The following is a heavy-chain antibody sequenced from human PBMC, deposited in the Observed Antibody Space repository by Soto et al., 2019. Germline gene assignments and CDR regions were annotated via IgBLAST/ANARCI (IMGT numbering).Heavy chain of an antibody. J-gene: IGHJ5*02. CDR1: GGSTRRYF. V-gene: IGHV4-59*01. CDR3: ARYVNPYDTAVWFDP. Sequence: PSKPLSLTCTVSGGSTRRYFWSWPRRPPGKGLEWIGCIYYRGTTNYTSSLKSRVTISLDTSKNQVSLRLRSVTAADTAVYYCARYVNPYDTAVWFDPWGQGTLVTVSS. D-gene: IGHD3-9*01. CDR2: IYYRGTT.